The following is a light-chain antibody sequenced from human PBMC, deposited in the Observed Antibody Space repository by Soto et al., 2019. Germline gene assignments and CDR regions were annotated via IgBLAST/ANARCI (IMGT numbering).Light chain of an antibody. J-gene: IGLJ2*01. V-gene: IGLV4-69*01. CDR2: LNSDGSH. CDR3: QTWGTGIVV. Sequence: QSVLTQSPSASASLGASVKFTCTLSSEHSSYAIAWHQQQPEKGPRYLMKLNSDGSHNEGDGIPDRFSGSSSGAERYLTISSLQSEDEADYYCQTWGTGIVVFGGGTKLTVL. CDR1: SEHSSYA.